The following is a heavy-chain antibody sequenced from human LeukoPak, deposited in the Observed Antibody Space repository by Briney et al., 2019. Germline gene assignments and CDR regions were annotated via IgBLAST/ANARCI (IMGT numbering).Heavy chain of an antibody. CDR3: ASTGYSRSDDY. D-gene: IGHD5-18*01. CDR1: GFTFSTYA. V-gene: IGHV3-23*01. Sequence: GGSLRLSCAASGFTFSTYAMSWVRQAPGKGLEWVSSISSSGDGTFYADSVKGQFTIFRDNSENTLYLQMNSLRAEDTAVYYCASTGYSRSDDYWGQGTLVTVSS. J-gene: IGHJ4*02. CDR2: ISSSGDGT.